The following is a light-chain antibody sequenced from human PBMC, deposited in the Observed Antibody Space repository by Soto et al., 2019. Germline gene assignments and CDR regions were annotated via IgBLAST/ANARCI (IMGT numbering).Light chain of an antibody. V-gene: IGKV3-20*01. CDR3: QDYDSSPYT. Sequence: EIVLTQSPGTLSLSPGERATLSCRASQSVSHNHLAWYQQKPGQAPRLLIYVASNRATAFPDRFSGSGSGTDFTLTISRLEPEDFAVYYCQDYDSSPYTFGQGTKLEIK. CDR1: QSVSHNH. CDR2: VAS. J-gene: IGKJ2*01.